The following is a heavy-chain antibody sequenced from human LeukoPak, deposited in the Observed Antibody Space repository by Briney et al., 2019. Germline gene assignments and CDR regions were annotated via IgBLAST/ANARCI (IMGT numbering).Heavy chain of an antibody. J-gene: IGHJ6*03. D-gene: IGHD3-3*01. CDR1: GYSLSSGYY. CDR2: IYHSGST. CDR3: ARAQPLRKKCYMDV. V-gene: IGHV4-38-2*01. Sequence: SETLSLTCAVSGYSLSSGYYWGWIRQPPGKGLEWLGSIYHSGSTYYNPSLKSRVTISVDTSKNQFSLKLSSVTAADTAVYYCARAQPLRKKCYMDVWGKGTTVTVSS.